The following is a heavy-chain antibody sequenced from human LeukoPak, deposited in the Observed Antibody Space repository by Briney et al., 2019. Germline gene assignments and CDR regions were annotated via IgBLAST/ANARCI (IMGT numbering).Heavy chain of an antibody. Sequence: ASVKVSCTASANTFTGYYMHWVRPAPGQGLEWMGWINPNRGGTNYAQRFHGRVTMTRDTSISTAYMQLSRLTSDDTAVYYCARLGSSDIWGQGTMVTVSS. D-gene: IGHD3-16*01. CDR2: INPNRGGT. V-gene: IGHV1-2*02. CDR3: ARLGSSDI. J-gene: IGHJ3*02. CDR1: ANTFTGYY.